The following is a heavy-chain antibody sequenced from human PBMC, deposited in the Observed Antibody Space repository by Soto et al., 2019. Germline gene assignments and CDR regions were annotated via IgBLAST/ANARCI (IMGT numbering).Heavy chain of an antibody. V-gene: IGHV4-30-4*01. D-gene: IGHD3-22*01. CDR3: ARVLTPDSSGFYYFDF. Sequence: QVQLQESGPGLVKPSQTLSLTCTVSGGSISSDDYYWSWIRQPPGKGLEWIGYIYYSGSTYFNPSLKSRVTISVATSKNQFSLKLTSVTAADTAVYYCARVLTPDSSGFYYFDFWGQGTLVTVSS. CDR2: IYYSGST. CDR1: GGSISSDDYY. J-gene: IGHJ4*02.